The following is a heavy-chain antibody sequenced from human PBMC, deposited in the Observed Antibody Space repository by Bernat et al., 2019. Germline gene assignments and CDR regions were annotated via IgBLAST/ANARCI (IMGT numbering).Heavy chain of an antibody. CDR3: ARRGQVVVAATFDP. J-gene: IGHJ5*02. CDR1: GGSISSSTYY. CDR2: IYSSGST. D-gene: IGHD2-15*01. Sequence: QLQLQESGPRLVKPSETLSLTCTVSGGSISSSTYYWGWIRQPPGKGLEWVGDIYSSGSTHYNPSLKSRVTISVDTSKNQFFLRLTSVTAADTAVYYCARRGQVVVAATFDPWGQGTLVTVSS. V-gene: IGHV4-39*01.